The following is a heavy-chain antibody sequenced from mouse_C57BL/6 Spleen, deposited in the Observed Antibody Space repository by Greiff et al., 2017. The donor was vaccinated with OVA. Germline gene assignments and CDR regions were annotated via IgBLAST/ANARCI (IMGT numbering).Heavy chain of an antibody. CDR3: TTNYYGSSPYAMDY. CDR2: IDPENGDT. Sequence: EVQLVESGAELVRPGASVKLSCTASGFNIKDDYMHWVKQRPEQGLEWIGWIDPENGDTEYASKFQGKATITADTSSNTAYLQLSSLTSEDTAVYYCTTNYYGSSPYAMDYWGQGTSVTVSS. D-gene: IGHD1-1*01. CDR1: GFNIKDDY. V-gene: IGHV14-4*01. J-gene: IGHJ4*01.